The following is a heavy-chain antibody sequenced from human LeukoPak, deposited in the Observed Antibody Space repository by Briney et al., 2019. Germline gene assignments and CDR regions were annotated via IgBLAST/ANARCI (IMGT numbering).Heavy chain of an antibody. CDR2: IKQDGSEK. CDR1: GFTFSSYW. V-gene: IGHV3-7*01. D-gene: IGHD5-18*01. CDR3: ARDRWGYNYDRDTFNI. J-gene: IGHJ3*02. Sequence: GGSLRLSCAASGFTFSSYWMSWVRQAPGKGLEWVANIKQDGSEKYYVDSVKGRFTISRDNAKNSLYLQMNSLRAEDTAVYYCARDRWGYNYDRDTFNIWGQGTMVTVSS.